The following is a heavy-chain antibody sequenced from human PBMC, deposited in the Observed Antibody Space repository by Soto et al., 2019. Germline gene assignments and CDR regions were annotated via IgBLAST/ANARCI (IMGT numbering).Heavy chain of an antibody. J-gene: IGHJ5*02. V-gene: IGHV1-69*13. D-gene: IGHD5-18*01. CDR3: ARDQYSYGPRWFDP. CDR2: IIPIFGTA. CDR1: GGTFSSYA. Sequence: SVKVSFKASGGTFSSYAISWVRQAPGQGLEWMGGIIPIFGTANYAQKFQGRVTITADESTSTAYMELSSLRSEDTAVYYCARDQYSYGPRWFDPWGQGTLVTVSS.